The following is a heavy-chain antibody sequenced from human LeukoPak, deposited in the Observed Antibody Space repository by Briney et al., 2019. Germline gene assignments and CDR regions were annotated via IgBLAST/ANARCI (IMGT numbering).Heavy chain of an antibody. J-gene: IGHJ6*03. D-gene: IGHD6-6*01. CDR2: IIPIFGTA. V-gene: IGHV1-69*05. CDR1: GGTFSSYA. CDR3: ALPGLAARLYYYYYYMDV. Sequence: ASVKVSCKASGGTFSSYAISWVRQAPGQGLEWMGGIIPIFGTANYAQKFQGRVTITTDESTSTAYMELSSLRSEDTAVYYCALPGLAARLYYYYYYMDVWGKGTTVTVSS.